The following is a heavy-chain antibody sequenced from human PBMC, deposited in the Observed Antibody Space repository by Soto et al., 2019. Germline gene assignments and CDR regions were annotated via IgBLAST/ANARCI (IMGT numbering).Heavy chain of an antibody. J-gene: IGHJ6*04. V-gene: IGHV3-15*01. D-gene: IGHD2-15*01. CDR1: RFTFSNAW. CDR3: TTDNCSGGRCTGWDV. CDR2: IKRKTDGGTT. Sequence: EVQLVESGGGLVKPGESLRLSCAASRFTFSNAWMSWVRRAPGKGLEWVGRIKRKTDGGTTDYAAPVKGRFSISRDDSKNPLFLQMDSLKTEDTAVYYCTTDNCSGGRCTGWDVWGKGTTVTVSS.